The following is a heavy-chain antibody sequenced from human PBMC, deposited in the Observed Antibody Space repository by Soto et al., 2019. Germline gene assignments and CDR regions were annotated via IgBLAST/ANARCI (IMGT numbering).Heavy chain of an antibody. CDR1: GFTFSSYW. V-gene: IGHV3-7*04. CDR3: ARASTYYDFWSPGYYFDY. CDR2: IKQDGSEK. J-gene: IGHJ4*02. Sequence: GGSLRLSCAASGFTFSSYWMSWVRQAPGKGLEWVANIKQDGSEKYYVDSVKGRFTISRDNAKNSLYLQMNSLRAEDTAVYYCARASTYYDFWSPGYYFDYWGQGTLVTVSS. D-gene: IGHD3-3*01.